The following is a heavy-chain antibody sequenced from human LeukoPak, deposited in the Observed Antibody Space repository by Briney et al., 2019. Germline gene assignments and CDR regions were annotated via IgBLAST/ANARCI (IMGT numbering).Heavy chain of an antibody. CDR2: INHSGST. J-gene: IGHJ4*02. V-gene: IGHV4-34*01. CDR1: GGSFSGYY. Sequence: PSETLSLTCAVYGGSFSGYYWSWIRQPPGKGLEWIGEINHSGSTNYNPSRKSRVTISVATSKNQFSLKLSSVTAADTAVYYCARQGATVTTWGQGTLVTVSS. D-gene: IGHD4-17*01. CDR3: ARQGATVTT.